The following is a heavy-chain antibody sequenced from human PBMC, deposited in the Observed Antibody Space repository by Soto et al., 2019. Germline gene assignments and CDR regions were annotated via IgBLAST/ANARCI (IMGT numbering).Heavy chain of an antibody. CDR2: INSDGRRT. J-gene: IGHJ5*02. Sequence: TIGKGLVWVSRINSDGRRTNYADSVKGRFTTFRDNAKNTVYLQLNSLTAEDTALFYCSTVAPGGHDSSYPCVHGTLVPVSS. D-gene: IGHD6-6*01. V-gene: IGHV3-74*01. CDR3: STVAPGGHDSSYP.